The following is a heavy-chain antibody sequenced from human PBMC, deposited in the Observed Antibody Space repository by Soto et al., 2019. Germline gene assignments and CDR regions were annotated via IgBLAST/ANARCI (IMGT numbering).Heavy chain of an antibody. CDR2: ITASGNSR. CDR3: ARAGCSSTSCPIWYFDL. D-gene: IGHD2-2*01. V-gene: IGHV3-23*05. J-gene: IGHJ2*01. Sequence: PGGSLRLSCVVSGFTFNNYAMGWVRQAPGKGLEWVSGITASGNSRYYADSVKDRFTVSRDNSRNTLFLQMNSLRAEDTAVYYCARAGCSSTSCPIWYFDLWGRGTLVTVSS. CDR1: GFTFNNYA.